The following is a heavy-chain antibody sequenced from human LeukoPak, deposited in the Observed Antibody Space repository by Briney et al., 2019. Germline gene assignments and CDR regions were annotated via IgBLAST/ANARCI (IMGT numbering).Heavy chain of an antibody. CDR2: IYSGGST. J-gene: IGHJ3*02. CDR1: GFTVSSNY. D-gene: IGHD2-2*01. V-gene: IGHV3-66*02. Sequence: PGGSLRLSCAASGFTVSSNYMSWVRQAPGKGLEGVSVIYSGGSTYYADSVKGRFTISRDNSKNTLYLQMNSLRAEDTAVYYCARSFLGYCSSTSCGDAFDIWGQGTMVTVSS. CDR3: ARSFLGYCSSTSCGDAFDI.